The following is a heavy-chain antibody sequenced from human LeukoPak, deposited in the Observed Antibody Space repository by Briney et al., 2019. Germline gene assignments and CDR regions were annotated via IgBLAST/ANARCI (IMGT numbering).Heavy chain of an antibody. J-gene: IGHJ4*02. Sequence: PGESLRLSCAASGFTFSSFYIHWVRQAPGKGLVWVSRINTDGGSTAYADSVKGRFTISRDNAENTLYLQMNSLRAEDTAVYFCARVGGSSDFDYWGQGTLVTVSS. CDR3: ARVGGSSDFDY. CDR1: GFTFSSFY. V-gene: IGHV3-74*01. CDR2: INTDGGST. D-gene: IGHD6-6*01.